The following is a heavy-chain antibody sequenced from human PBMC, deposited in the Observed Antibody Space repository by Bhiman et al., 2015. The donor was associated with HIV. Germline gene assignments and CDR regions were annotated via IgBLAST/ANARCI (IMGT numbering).Heavy chain of an antibody. J-gene: IGHJ4*02. CDR1: GFTFDDYA. V-gene: IGHV3-43D*03. CDR2: ISWDGGST. D-gene: IGHD6-6*01. CDR3: AKDPRIGSSSGAYYFDY. Sequence: EVQLVESGGGLVQPGRSLRLSCAASGFTFDDYAMHWVRQVPGKGLEWVSLISWDGGSTYYADSVKGRFTISRDNNKNSVYLQMNSLRSEDTALYYCAKDPRIGSSSGAYYFDYWGQGTLVTVSS.